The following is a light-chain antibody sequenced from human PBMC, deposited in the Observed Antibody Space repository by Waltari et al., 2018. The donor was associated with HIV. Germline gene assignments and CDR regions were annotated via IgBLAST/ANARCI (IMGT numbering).Light chain of an antibody. J-gene: IGKJ1*01. CDR1: QDIGSS. Sequence: DIRMTQSPSSLSASVGDSITITCRASQDIGSSLAWYQQMLGTVPKLVIFRASSLQAGVSSLFSGSGSGTYFTLTISSLQPEDAATYFCQKYNSAPHAFGQGTRVEI. CDR2: RAS. CDR3: QKYNSAPHA. V-gene: IGKV1-27*01.